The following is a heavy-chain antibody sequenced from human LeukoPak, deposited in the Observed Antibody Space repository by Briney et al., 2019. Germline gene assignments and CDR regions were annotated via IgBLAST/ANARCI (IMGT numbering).Heavy chain of an antibody. CDR1: GGSISSGDYY. CDR3: AKVQRRNGARYFDY. D-gene: IGHD1-1*01. V-gene: IGHV4-30-4*01. CDR2: IYYSGST. J-gene: IGHJ4*02. Sequence: PSETLSLTCTVSGGSISSGDYYWSWIRQPPGKGLEWIGYIYYSGSTYYNPSLKSRVTISVDTSKNQFSLKLSSVTAADTAVYYCAKVQRRNGARYFDYWGQGTLVTVSS.